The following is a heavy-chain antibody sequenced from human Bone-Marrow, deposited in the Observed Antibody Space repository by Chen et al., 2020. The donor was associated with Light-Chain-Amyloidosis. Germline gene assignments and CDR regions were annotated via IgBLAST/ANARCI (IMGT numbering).Heavy chain of an antibody. V-gene: IGHV3-23*04. CDR2: ISGSGGST. D-gene: IGHD1-26*01. CDR1: GFGFSAFD. Sequence: EVRLAESGGGLGQPGGSLRLSCTASGFGFSAFDMHWVRQAPGKGLEWVSAISGSGGSTYYADSVKGRFTISRDNSKNTLYLQMNSLRAEDTAVYYCAKDFRVGATWIGDGWFDPWGQGTLVTVSS. CDR3: AKDFRVGATWIGDGWFDP. J-gene: IGHJ5*02.